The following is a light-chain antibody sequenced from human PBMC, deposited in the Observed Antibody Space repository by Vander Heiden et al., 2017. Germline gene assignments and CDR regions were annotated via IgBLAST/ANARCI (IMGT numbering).Light chain of an antibody. J-gene: IGKJ2*01. Sequence: PASLSVSVGDRVTLSCRASQSVSSYLAWYQQKPGKAPRLLIYGASTRASGIPARFSGSGSGTDFTLTISSLQSEDFAAYYCQQDNNCPHTFGQGTKMEIK. CDR3: QQDNNCPHT. V-gene: IGKV3-15*01. CDR2: GAS. CDR1: QSVSSY.